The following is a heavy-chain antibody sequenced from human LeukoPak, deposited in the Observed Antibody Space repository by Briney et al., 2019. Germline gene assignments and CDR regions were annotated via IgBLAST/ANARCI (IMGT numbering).Heavy chain of an antibody. D-gene: IGHD5-24*01. CDR2: INHSGST. CDR1: GGSFSGYY. CDR3: ARVVRDGYNSRAYYFDY. Sequence: SETLPLTCAVYGGSFSGYYWSWIRQPPGKGLEWIEEINHSGSTNYNPSLKSRVTISVDTSKNQFSLKLSSVTAADTAVYYCARVVRDGYNSRAYYFDYWGQGTLVTVSS. V-gene: IGHV4-34*01. J-gene: IGHJ4*02.